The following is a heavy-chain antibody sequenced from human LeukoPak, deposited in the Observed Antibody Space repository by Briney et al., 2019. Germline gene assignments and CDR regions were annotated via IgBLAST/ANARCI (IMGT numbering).Heavy chain of an antibody. CDR3: ARGYGGLPDFEY. Sequence: SSETLSLTCTVFGDSISTFYWSWIRQPAGKGLEWIGRFYTSGSANYNASLKSRVTMSVDTSKNQFFLKLSSVTAADTAVYYCARGYGGLPDFEYWGQGTLVTVSS. V-gene: IGHV4-4*07. D-gene: IGHD1-26*01. J-gene: IGHJ4*02. CDR2: FYTSGSA. CDR1: GDSISTFY.